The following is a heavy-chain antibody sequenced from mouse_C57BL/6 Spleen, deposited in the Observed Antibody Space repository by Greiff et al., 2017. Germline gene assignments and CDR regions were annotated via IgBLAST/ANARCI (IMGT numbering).Heavy chain of an antibody. D-gene: IGHD2-2*01. Sequence: QVQLQQPGAELVKPGASVKMSCKASGYTFTSYWITWVKQRPGQGLEWIGDIYPGIGSTNYNKKFKSKATVTVDRSSNTAYMQLSSLTSGDSAVYSCARGNYVCDDGAWFAYWGQGTLVTVSA. CDR3: ARGNYVCDDGAWFAY. CDR2: IYPGIGST. V-gene: IGHV1-55*01. CDR1: GYTFTSYW. J-gene: IGHJ3*01.